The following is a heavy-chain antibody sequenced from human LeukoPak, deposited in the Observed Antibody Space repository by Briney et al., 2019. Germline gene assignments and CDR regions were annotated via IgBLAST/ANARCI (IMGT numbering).Heavy chain of an antibody. CDR1: GFTFDDYA. D-gene: IGHD3-10*02. CDR3: AELGITMIGGV. Sequence: PGGSLRLSCAASGFTFDDYAMHWVRQAPGKGLEWVSLISRNGVATKYADSVKGRFTISRDNAKNSLYLQMNSLRAEDTAVYYCAELGITMIGGVWGKGTTVTISS. V-gene: IGHV3-43D*04. CDR2: ISRNGVAT. J-gene: IGHJ6*04.